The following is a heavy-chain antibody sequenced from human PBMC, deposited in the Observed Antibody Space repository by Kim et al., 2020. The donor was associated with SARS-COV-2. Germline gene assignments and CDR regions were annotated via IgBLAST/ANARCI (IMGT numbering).Heavy chain of an antibody. Sequence: SETLSLTCTVSGGSISSYYWSWIRQPPGKGLEWIGYIYYSGSTNYNPSLKSRVTISVDTSKNQFSLKLSSVTAADTAVYYCARQPGLPAAGFSWYYGMDVWGQGTTVTVSS. V-gene: IGHV4-59*08. CDR1: GGSISSYY. J-gene: IGHJ6*02. CDR3: ARQPGLPAAGFSWYYGMDV. D-gene: IGHD6-13*01. CDR2: IYYSGST.